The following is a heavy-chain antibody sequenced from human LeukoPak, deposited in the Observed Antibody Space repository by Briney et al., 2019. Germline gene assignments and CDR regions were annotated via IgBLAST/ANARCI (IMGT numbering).Heavy chain of an antibody. D-gene: IGHD3-22*01. CDR1: GYTFTDYY. Sequence: GASVKVSCRSSGYTFTDYYIHWVRQAPGQGLEWMGWIYPNTGGTNYAQKFQGRVTMTRDTSISTAYMELSRLRSDDTAVYYCARERLGDSSGHPDKNDVFDIWGQGTMVTVFS. CDR3: ARERLGDSSGHPDKNDVFDI. V-gene: IGHV1-2*02. CDR2: IYPNTGGT. J-gene: IGHJ3*02.